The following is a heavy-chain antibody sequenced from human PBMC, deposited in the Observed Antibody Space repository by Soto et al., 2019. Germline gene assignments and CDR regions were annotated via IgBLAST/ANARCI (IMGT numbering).Heavy chain of an antibody. CDR3: TTDKSTRRGYSGYGFIYGEYGMDV. CDR2: IKSKTDGGTT. Sequence: EVQLVESGGGLVKPGGSLRLSCAASGFTFSNAWMSWVRQAPGKGLEWVGRIKSKTDGGTTDYAAPVKGRFTISRDDSKNTLYLQMNSLKTEDTAVYYCTTDKSTRRGYSGYGFIYGEYGMDVWGQGTTVTVSS. CDR1: GFTFSNAW. J-gene: IGHJ6*02. D-gene: IGHD5-12*01. V-gene: IGHV3-15*01.